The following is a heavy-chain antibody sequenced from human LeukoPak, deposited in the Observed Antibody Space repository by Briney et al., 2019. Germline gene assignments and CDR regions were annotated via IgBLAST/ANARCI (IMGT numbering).Heavy chain of an antibody. D-gene: IGHD2-21*01. CDR3: ARLCSIRWCLHDWFDP. CDR2: IIPIFGTA. J-gene: IGHJ5*02. CDR1: GGTFSSYA. Sequence: SVKVSCKASGGTFSSYAISWVRQAPGQGLEWMGGIIPIFGTANYAQKFQGRVTITADKSTSTAYMELSSLRSDDTAVYYCARLCSIRWCLHDWFDPWGQGTLVTVSS. V-gene: IGHV1-69*06.